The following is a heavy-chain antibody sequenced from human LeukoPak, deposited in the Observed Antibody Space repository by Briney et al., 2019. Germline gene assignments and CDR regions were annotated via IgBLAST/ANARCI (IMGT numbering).Heavy chain of an antibody. J-gene: IGHJ6*02. CDR3: ARARGGYSGYPRLYGMDV. CDR2: IYHSGST. V-gene: IGHV4-4*02. D-gene: IGHD5-12*01. Sequence: SETLSLTCAVSGGSISSSNWWSWVRQPPGKGLEWIGEIYHSGSTNYNPSLKSRVTISVDKSKNQFSLKLSSVTAADTAVYYCARARGGYSGYPRLYGMDVWGQGTTVTVSS. CDR1: GGSISSSNW.